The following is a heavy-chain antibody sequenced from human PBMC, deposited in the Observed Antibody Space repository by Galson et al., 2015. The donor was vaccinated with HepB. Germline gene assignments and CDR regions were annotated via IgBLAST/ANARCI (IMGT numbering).Heavy chain of an antibody. CDR3: ARDDPSWELQYYFDY. D-gene: IGHD1-26*01. CDR1: GFTFSSYS. Sequence: LRLSCAASGFTFSSYSMNWVRQAPGKGLEWVSSISSSSSYIYYADSVKGRFTISRDNAKNSLYLQMNSLRAEDTAVYYCARDDPSWELQYYFDYWGQGTLVTVSS. CDR2: ISSSSSYI. J-gene: IGHJ4*02. V-gene: IGHV3-21*01.